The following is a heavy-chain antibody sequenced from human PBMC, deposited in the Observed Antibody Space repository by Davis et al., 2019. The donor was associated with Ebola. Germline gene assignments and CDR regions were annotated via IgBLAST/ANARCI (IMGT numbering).Heavy chain of an antibody. V-gene: IGHV1-69*05. CDR1: GGTFSSYA. CDR2: IIPIFGTA. J-gene: IGHJ4*02. Sequence: AASVKVSCKASGGTFSSYAISWVRQAPGQGLEWMGGIIPIFGTANYAQKFQGRITITRDTSASTAYMELSSLRSEDTAVYYCARADIVVYFDYWGQGTLVTVSS. CDR3: ARADIVVYFDY. D-gene: IGHD5-12*01.